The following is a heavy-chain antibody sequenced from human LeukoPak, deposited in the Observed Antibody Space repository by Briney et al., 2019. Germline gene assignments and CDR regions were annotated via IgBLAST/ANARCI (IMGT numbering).Heavy chain of an antibody. D-gene: IGHD5-18*01. J-gene: IGHJ3*02. CDR1: GLGSKNYA. CDR2: ISATGVNT. CDR3: ARQPAGYSYGAGAFDI. V-gene: IGHV3-23*01. Sequence: GGSLRLSCTTSGLGSKNYAMSWVRLAPGKGLEWVSIISATGVNTYYADSVKGRFTISRDNSKNTLYLQMNSLRAEDTAVYYCARQPAGYSYGAGAFDIWGQGTMVTVSS.